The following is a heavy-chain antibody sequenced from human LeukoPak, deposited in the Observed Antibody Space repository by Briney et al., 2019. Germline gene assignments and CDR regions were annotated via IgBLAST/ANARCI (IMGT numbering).Heavy chain of an antibody. J-gene: IGHJ4*02. Sequence: SETLSLTCTVSGGSISSYYWSWIRQPPGKGLEWIGYIYYSGSTNYNPSLKSRVTISVDTSKNQFSLNLSSVTAADTAVYYCARGRLYATVTTVDFDYWGQGTLVTVSS. CDR3: ARGRLYATVTTVDFDY. CDR2: IYYSGST. D-gene: IGHD4-17*01. V-gene: IGHV4-59*12. CDR1: GGSISSYY.